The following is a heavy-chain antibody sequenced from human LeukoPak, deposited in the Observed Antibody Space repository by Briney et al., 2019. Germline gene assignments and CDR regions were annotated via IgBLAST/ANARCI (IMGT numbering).Heavy chain of an antibody. Sequence: PSETLSLTCTVSGYSISSGYYWGWIRPPPGKGLEWIATIYHSGSTYYNPSLKSRVTISVDTSKNKFSLKLSSVTAADTAVYYCARHDSSGYYFDYWGQGTLVTVSS. D-gene: IGHD3-22*01. CDR3: ARHDSSGYYFDY. CDR2: IYHSGST. V-gene: IGHV4-38-2*02. CDR1: GYSISSGYY. J-gene: IGHJ4*02.